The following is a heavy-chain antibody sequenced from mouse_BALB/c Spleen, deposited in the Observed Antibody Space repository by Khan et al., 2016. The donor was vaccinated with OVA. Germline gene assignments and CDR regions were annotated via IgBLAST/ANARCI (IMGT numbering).Heavy chain of an antibody. CDR2: INPSNGRS. CDR3: ARLYYSWFAY. J-gene: IGHJ3*01. Sequence: QVQLKQSGAELVKPGASVKLSCKASGYTFTNYWMHWVKQRPGQGLEWIGEINPSNGRSNYNEKFKNKATLTVDKSSSTAYMQLSSLTSEDSAVYYCARLYYSWFAYWGQGTLVTVSA. D-gene: IGHD2-1*01. V-gene: IGHV1S81*02. CDR1: GYTFTNYW.